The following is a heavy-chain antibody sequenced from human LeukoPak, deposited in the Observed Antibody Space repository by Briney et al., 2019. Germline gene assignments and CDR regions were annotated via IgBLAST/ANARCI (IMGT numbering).Heavy chain of an antibody. J-gene: IGHJ3*02. CDR1: GFTFSSYS. D-gene: IGHD6-6*01. V-gene: IGHV3-48*04. CDR3: AREYSNSSGRAFDI. CDR2: ISSTTSTK. Sequence: GGSLRLSCAASGFTFSSYSMNWVRQAPGKGLEWVSYISSTTSTKYYADSVKGRFTISRDNPKNSLYLQMNGLRAEDTAVYYCAREYSNSSGRAFDIWGQGTMVTVSS.